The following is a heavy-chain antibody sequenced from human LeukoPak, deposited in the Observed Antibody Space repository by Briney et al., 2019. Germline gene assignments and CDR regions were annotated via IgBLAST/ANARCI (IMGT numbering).Heavy chain of an antibody. J-gene: IGHJ4*02. V-gene: IGHV3-9*01. D-gene: IGHD3-22*01. CDR1: GFTFDDYA. CDR3: AKDKDAYYDSLHY. CDR2: ISWNSGSI. Sequence: GRSLRLSCAASGFTFDDYAMHWLRHAPGKGLEWVSGISWNSGSISYADSVKGRFTITRDNAKNSLYLQMNSLRPEDTAFYYCAKDKDAYYDSLHYWGQGTLVTVSS.